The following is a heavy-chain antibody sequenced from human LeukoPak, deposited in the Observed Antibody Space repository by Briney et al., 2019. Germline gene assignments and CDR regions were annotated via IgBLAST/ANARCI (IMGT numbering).Heavy chain of an antibody. CDR2: IYYSGST. CDR1: GGSISSYC. J-gene: IGHJ4*02. V-gene: IGHV4-59*01. CDR3: ARAGYYYDSSGYSPPDY. Sequence: PSETLSLTCTVSGGSISSYCWSWIRQPPGKGLEWIGYIYYSGSTNYNPSLKSRVTISVDTSKNQFSLKLSSVTAADTAVYYCARAGYYYDSSGYSPPDYWGQGILVTVSS. D-gene: IGHD3-22*01.